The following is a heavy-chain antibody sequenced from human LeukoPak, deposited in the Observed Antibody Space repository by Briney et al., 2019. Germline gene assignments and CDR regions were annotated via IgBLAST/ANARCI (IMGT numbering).Heavy chain of an antibody. Sequence: AASVKVSCKASGYTFTSYDINWVRQATGQGLEGMGWMNPNSGNTGYAQKFQGRVTMTRNTSISTAYMELRSLRSEDTAVYYCARASTLEPRIVGASGAFDIWGQGTMVTVSS. V-gene: IGHV1-8*01. CDR2: MNPNSGNT. CDR1: GYTFTSYD. CDR3: ARASTLEPRIVGASGAFDI. D-gene: IGHD1-26*01. J-gene: IGHJ3*02.